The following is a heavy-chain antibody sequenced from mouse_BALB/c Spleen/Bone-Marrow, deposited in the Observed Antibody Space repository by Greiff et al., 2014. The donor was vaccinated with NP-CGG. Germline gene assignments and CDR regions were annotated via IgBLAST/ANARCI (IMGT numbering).Heavy chain of an antibody. CDR3: ARGDGYAMDY. Sequence: EVQLVESGAEIVRPGALVKLSCKASGFNIKDYYMQWVKQRPEQGLEWIGWIDPENGNTIYDPKFQGKASTTADTSSNTAYLQLSSLTSEDTAVYYCARGDGYAMDYWGQGTSVTVSS. J-gene: IGHJ4*01. V-gene: IGHV14-1*02. CDR1: GFNIKDYY. CDR2: IDPENGNT.